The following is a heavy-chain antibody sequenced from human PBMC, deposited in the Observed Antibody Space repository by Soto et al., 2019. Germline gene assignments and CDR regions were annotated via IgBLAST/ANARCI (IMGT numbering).Heavy chain of an antibody. J-gene: IGHJ4*02. Sequence: ASVKVSCKASGYTFTSYGISWVRQAPGQGLEWMGWISAYNGNTNYAQKLQGRVTMTTDTSTSTAYMELRSLRSDDTAVYYCARALYYYDSSGPGYWGQGTLVTVSS. CDR2: ISAYNGNT. V-gene: IGHV1-18*01. D-gene: IGHD3-22*01. CDR3: ARALYYYDSSGPGY. CDR1: GYTFTSYG.